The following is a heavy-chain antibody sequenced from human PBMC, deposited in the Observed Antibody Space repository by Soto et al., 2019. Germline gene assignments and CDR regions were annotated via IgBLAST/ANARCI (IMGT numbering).Heavy chain of an antibody. CDR2: IYYSGST. CDR3: ANYLTYSSSWSDSYYYGMDV. CDR1: GGSISSSSYY. Sequence: SETLSLTCTVSGGSISSSSYYWGWIRQPPGKGLEWIGSIYYSGSTYYNPSLKSRVTISVDTSKNKFSLKLSSVTAADTAVYYCANYLTYSSSWSDSYYYGMDVWGQGTTVTVSS. V-gene: IGHV4-39*01. J-gene: IGHJ6*02. D-gene: IGHD6-13*01.